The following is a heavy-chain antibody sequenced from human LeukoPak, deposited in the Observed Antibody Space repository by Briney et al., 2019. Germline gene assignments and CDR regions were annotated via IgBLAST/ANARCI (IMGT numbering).Heavy chain of an antibody. CDR3: AKASYSYGNDAFDI. Sequence: GGSLRLSCAASGFTFSRYWMHWVRQTPGKGLVWVSRINSDGSRTSYADSVKGRFTISRDNSKNTLYLEMNSLRADDTAVYYCAKASYSYGNDAFDIWGQGTKVTVSS. D-gene: IGHD3-16*02. CDR1: GFTFSRYW. V-gene: IGHV3-74*01. J-gene: IGHJ3*02. CDR2: INSDGSRT.